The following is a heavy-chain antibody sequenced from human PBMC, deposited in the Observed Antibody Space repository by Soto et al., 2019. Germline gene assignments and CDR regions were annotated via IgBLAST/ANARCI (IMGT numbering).Heavy chain of an antibody. CDR2: ITGSTGTT. D-gene: IGHD2-2*01. CDR1: GFTFSNFA. V-gene: IGHV3-23*01. CDR3: AKDTSSSPYYMDV. Sequence: EVQVLESGGGSVQPGGSLRLSCAASGFTFSNFAMSWVRHAPGKGLEWVSEITGSTGTTYYADSVRGRFIISRDNSQNTLHLQKNSLRPEDTAVDYCAKDTSSSPYYMDVWGKGTTVTVSS. J-gene: IGHJ6*03.